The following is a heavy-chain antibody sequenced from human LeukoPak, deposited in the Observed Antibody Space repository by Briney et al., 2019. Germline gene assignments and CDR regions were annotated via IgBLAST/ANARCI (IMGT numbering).Heavy chain of an antibody. CDR2: INHSGST. D-gene: IGHD6-13*01. J-gene: IGHJ6*03. CDR3: ARVSFSSWGGGYYYYYMDV. V-gene: IGHV4-34*01. Sequence: SETLSLTCAVYGGSFSGYYRSWIRQPPGKGLEWIGEINHSGSTNYNPSLKSRVTISGDTSKNHFSLMLSSVTAADTAVYFCARVSFSSWGGGYYYYYMDVWGKGTTVIVSS. CDR1: GGSFSGYY.